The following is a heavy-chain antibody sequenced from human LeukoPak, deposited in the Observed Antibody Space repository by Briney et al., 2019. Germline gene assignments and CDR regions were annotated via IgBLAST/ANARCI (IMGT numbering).Heavy chain of an antibody. D-gene: IGHD6-6*01. CDR3: ARGGLDLSSSDY. CDR1: GFTFSSYS. Sequence: KPGGSLRLSCAASGFTFSSYSMNWVRQAPGKGLGGVSSISSSSNYIYYADSVKGRFTISRDNAKNSLYLQMNSLRAEDTAVYYCARGGLDLSSSDYWGQGTLVTVSS. V-gene: IGHV3-21*01. J-gene: IGHJ4*02. CDR2: ISSSSNYI.